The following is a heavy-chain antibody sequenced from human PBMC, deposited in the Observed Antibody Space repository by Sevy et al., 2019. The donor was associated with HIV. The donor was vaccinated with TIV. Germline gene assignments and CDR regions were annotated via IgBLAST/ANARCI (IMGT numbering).Heavy chain of an antibody. D-gene: IGHD2-2*01. CDR2: ISYDGSSK. CDR1: GFTFSSFA. V-gene: IGHV3-30-3*01. Sequence: GGSLRLSCAASGFTFSSFAMHWVRQAPGKGLEWVAVISYDGSSKYYPDSVKGRFTISRGNAKNTLYLQMNRLRPEDTAVYFCAILGVDCVSTNCYGMRSLSFDFWGQGTLVTVSS. CDR3: AILGVDCVSTNCYGMRSLSFDF. J-gene: IGHJ4*02.